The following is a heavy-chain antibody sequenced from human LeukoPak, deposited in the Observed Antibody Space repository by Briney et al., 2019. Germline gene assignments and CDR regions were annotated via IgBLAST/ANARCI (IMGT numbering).Heavy chain of an antibody. J-gene: IGHJ6*03. CDR1: GGTFSSYA. V-gene: IGHV1-69*05. Sequence: GASVEVSCKASGGTFSSYAISWVRQAPGQGLEWMGGIIPIFGTANYAQKFQGRVTITTDESTSTAYMELSSLRSEDTAVYYCARVGNVLRYFDWEDYYYYYMHVWAKGTTVTVSS. D-gene: IGHD3-9*01. CDR3: ARVGNVLRYFDWEDYYYYYMHV. CDR2: IIPIFGTA.